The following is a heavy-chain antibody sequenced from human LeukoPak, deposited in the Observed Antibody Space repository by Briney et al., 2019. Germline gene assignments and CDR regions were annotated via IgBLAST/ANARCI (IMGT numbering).Heavy chain of an antibody. V-gene: IGHV3-9*01. J-gene: IGHJ6*02. CDR1: GFTFDDYA. CDR3: AKNGDRFGEYYYYGMDV. D-gene: IGHD4-17*01. Sequence: QPGGSLRLSCAASGFTFDDYAMHWVRRAPGKGLEWVSGISWNSGSIGYADSVKGRFTISRDNAKNSLYLQMNSLRAEDTALYYCAKNGDRFGEYYYYGMDVWGQGTTVTVSS. CDR2: ISWNSGSI.